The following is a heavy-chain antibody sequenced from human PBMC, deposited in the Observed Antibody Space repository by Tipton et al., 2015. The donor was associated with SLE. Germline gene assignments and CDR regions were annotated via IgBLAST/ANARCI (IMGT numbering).Heavy chain of an antibody. CDR2: IYYSGST. CDR1: GGSISSYY. J-gene: IGHJ4*02. D-gene: IGHD3-22*01. CDR3: ARGFRYSSGPGAY. Sequence: TLSLTCTVSGGSISSYYWSWIRQPPGKGLEWTGYIYYSGSTNYNPSLKSRVTISVDTSKNQFSLKLTSVTAADTAVYYCARGFRYSSGPGAYRGQGTLVTVSS. V-gene: IGHV4-59*01.